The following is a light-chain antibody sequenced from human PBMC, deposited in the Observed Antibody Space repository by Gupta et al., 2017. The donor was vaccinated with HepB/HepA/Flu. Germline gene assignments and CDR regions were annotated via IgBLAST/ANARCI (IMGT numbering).Light chain of an antibody. Sequence: EIVLTQSPATLSFSPGERATLSCRASQSVSSYLAWYQQKPGQAPRLLIYDASNRATGIPARFSGSGSGTDFTLTISSLEPEDFAVYYCQQRSNWRLTFGGGTKVEIK. CDR1: QSVSSY. V-gene: IGKV3-11*01. CDR3: QQRSNWRLT. CDR2: DAS. J-gene: IGKJ4*01.